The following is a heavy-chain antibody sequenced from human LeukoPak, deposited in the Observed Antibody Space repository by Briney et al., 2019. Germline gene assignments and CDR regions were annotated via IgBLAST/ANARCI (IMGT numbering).Heavy chain of an antibody. J-gene: IGHJ4*02. CDR1: GGTFSSYA. V-gene: IGHV1-69*05. D-gene: IGHD4-23*01. CDR2: IIPIFGTA. CDR3: AREVTRVGFDY. Sequence: AASVKVSCKASGGTFSSYAISWVRQAPGQGLEWMGGIIPIFGTANYAQEFQGRVTITTDESTSTAYMELSSLRSEDTAVYYCAREVTRVGFDYWGQGTLVTVSS.